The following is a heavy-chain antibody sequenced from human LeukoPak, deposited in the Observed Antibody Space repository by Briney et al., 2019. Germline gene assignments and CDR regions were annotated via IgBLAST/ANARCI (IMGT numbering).Heavy chain of an antibody. V-gene: IGHV4-34*01. Sequence: PSETLSLTCAVYGGSFSGYYWSWLRQPPGKGLERIGEINHSGSTNYNPSLKSRVTISVDTSKNQFSLKLSSVTAADTAVYYCARAPGTMTVVGTAHYFDYWGQGTLVTVSS. CDR3: ARAPGTMTVVGTAHYFDY. CDR2: INHSGST. D-gene: IGHD3-22*01. CDR1: GGSFSGYY. J-gene: IGHJ4*02.